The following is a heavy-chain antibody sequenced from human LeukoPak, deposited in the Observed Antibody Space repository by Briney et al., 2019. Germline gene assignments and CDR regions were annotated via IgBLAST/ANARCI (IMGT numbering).Heavy chain of an antibody. D-gene: IGHD5-24*01. J-gene: IGHJ4*02. CDR1: GFSLSTSGMR. CDR2: IDWDDDK. Sequence: SGPTLVNPTQTLTLTCTFSGFSLSTSGMRVSWIRQPPGKALEWLARIDWDDDKFYTRSLRTRLTISKDTSKNQVVLTMTNLDPVDTATYYCARMNDGYPFDYWGQGTLVTVSS. CDR3: ARMNDGYPFDY. V-gene: IGHV2-70*04.